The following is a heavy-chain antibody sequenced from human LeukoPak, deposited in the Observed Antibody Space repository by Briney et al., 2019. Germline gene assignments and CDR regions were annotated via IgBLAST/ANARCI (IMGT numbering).Heavy chain of an antibody. Sequence: GGSLRLSCAASGFTFSTYAMSWVRQAPGKGLEWVSAISGSGGSTYYADSVKGRFTISRDNSKNTLYLQMNSLRAEDTAVYYCAKDPGKNSSWSFDYWGQGTLVTVSS. CDR2: ISGSGGST. J-gene: IGHJ4*02. D-gene: IGHD6-13*01. V-gene: IGHV3-23*01. CDR3: AKDPGKNSSWSFDY. CDR1: GFTFSTYA.